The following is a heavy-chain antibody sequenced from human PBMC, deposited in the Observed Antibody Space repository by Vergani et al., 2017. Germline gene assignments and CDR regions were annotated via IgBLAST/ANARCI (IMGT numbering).Heavy chain of an antibody. D-gene: IGHD3-22*01. Sequence: QLVQSGAEVKKPGTSVKVSCKASGFTFTSSAMQWVRQARGQRLEWIGWIVVGSGNTNYAQKFQERVTITRDMSTSTAYMELSSLRSEDTAVYYCAAGYYYDSSGYSGLDYWGQGTLVTVSS. J-gene: IGHJ4*02. CDR3: AAGYYYDSSGYSGLDY. CDR2: IVVGSGNT. CDR1: GFTFTSSA. V-gene: IGHV1-58*02.